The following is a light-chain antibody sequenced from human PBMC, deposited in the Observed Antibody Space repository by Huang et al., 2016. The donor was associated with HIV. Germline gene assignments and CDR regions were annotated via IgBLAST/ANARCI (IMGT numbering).Light chain of an antibody. Sequence: EVVLTQSPPTLSLFPGETATLPGRAGQTIGTYVAWYQQRPGQGPRLLIYDGSNRAAGVPARISGAGSGTTFTLSISGLESEDFGVYYCQQRRSWPLTFGGGTKVEV. V-gene: IGKV3-11*01. CDR1: QTIGTY. CDR3: QQRRSWPLT. CDR2: DGS. J-gene: IGKJ4*01.